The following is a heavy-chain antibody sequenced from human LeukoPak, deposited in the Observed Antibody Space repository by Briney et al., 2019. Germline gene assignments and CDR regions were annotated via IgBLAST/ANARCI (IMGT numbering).Heavy chain of an antibody. Sequence: GASVKVSCKASGYTFTGYYMHWVRQAPGQGLEWMGWINPNSGGTNYAQKFQGRVTMTRDTSISTAYMELSRLRSDDTAVYYCARESSGWYFHYYYYMDVWGKGTTVTISS. CDR3: ARESSGWYFHYYYYMDV. D-gene: IGHD6-19*01. CDR2: INPNSGGT. CDR1: GYTFTGYY. V-gene: IGHV1-2*02. J-gene: IGHJ6*03.